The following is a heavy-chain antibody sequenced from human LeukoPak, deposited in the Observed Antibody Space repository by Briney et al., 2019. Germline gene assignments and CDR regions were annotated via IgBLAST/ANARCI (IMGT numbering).Heavy chain of an antibody. J-gene: IGHJ5*02. CDR2: IYTSGGT. CDR3: ARGGDWFDP. Sequence: SSETLSLTCTVSGGSISSGSYYWSWIRQPAGKGLEWIGRIYTSGGTNYNPSLKSRVTISVDTSKNQFSLKLSSVTAADTAVYYCARGGDWFDPWGQGTLVTVSS. CDR1: GGSISSGSYY. V-gene: IGHV4-61*02. D-gene: IGHD6-25*01.